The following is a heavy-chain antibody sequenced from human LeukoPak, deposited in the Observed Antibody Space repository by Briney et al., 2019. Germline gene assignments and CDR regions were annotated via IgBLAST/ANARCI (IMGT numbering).Heavy chain of an antibody. CDR1: GGSFSGYY. Sequence: SETVSLTCAVYGGSFSGYYWSWIRQPPGKGLEWIGEINHSGSTNYNPSLKSRVTISVDTSKNQFSLKLSSVTAADTAVYYCARALDGYSSTRGYFDYWGQGTLVTVSS. J-gene: IGHJ4*02. V-gene: IGHV4-34*01. CDR3: ARALDGYSSTRGYFDY. D-gene: IGHD6-13*01. CDR2: INHSGST.